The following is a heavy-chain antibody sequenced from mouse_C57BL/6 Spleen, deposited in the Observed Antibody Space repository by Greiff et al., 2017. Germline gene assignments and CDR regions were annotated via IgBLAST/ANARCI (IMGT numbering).Heavy chain of an antibody. CDR2: ILPGSGST. D-gene: IGHD3-2*02. CDR3: ARQDSSGPWFAY. J-gene: IGHJ3*01. CDR1: GYTFTGYW. V-gene: IGHV1-9*01. Sequence: QVQLKQSGAELMKPGASVKLSCKATGYTFTGYWIEWVKQRPGHGLEWIGEILPGSGSTNHNEKFKGKATFTADTSSNTAYLQLSSLTTEDSASYYCARQDSSGPWFAYWGQGTLVTVSA.